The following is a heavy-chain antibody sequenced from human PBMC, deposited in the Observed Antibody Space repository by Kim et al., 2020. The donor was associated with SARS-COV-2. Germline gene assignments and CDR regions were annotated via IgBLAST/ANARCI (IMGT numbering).Heavy chain of an antibody. CDR2: ISSSSSTI. V-gene: IGHV3-48*02. CDR1: GFTFSSYS. CDR3: ARVILGSGSYYIPDVYGMDV. Sequence: GGSLRLSCAASGFTFSSYSMNWVRQAPGKGLEWVSYISSSSSTIYYADSVKGRFTISRDNAKNSLYLQMNSLRDEDTAVYYCARVILGSGSYYIPDVYGMDVWGQGTTVTVSS. J-gene: IGHJ6*02. D-gene: IGHD3-10*01.